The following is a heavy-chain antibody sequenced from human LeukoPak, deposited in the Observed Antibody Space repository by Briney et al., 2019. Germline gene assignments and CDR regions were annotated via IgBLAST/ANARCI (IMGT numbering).Heavy chain of an antibody. Sequence: GGSLRLSCAASGFTFSKAWMNWARQAPGKGLEWVGRIRSKTDGETTDYAAPVKGRFSISRDDSKNTVYLQMNSLKTEDAAVYYCTTEKDYWGQGTLVTVSS. V-gene: IGHV3-15*07. CDR2: IRSKTDGETT. CDR3: TTEKDY. CDR1: GFTFSKAW. J-gene: IGHJ4*02.